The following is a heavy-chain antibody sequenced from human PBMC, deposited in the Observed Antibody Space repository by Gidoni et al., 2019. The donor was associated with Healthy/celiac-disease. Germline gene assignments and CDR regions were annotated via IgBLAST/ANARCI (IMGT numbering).Heavy chain of an antibody. V-gene: IGHV1-69*01. J-gene: IGHJ5*02. CDR3: ARDLTDYYDSSGYYLIA. CDR2: ILPILGTA. Sequence: QVQLVQSGAAVKKPGPSVKVSCKVSGGTFISYSISWVRQAPGQGLEWMGGILPILGTANYAQKFQGRVTITADESTSTAYMELSSLRSEDTAVYYCARDLTDYYDSSGYYLIAWGQGTLVTVSS. D-gene: IGHD3-22*01. CDR1: GGTFISYS.